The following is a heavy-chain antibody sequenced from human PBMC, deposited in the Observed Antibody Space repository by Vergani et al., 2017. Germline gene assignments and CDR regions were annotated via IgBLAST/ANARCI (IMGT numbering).Heavy chain of an antibody. D-gene: IGHD3-10*01. V-gene: IGHV4-59*02. J-gene: IGHJ4*02. CDR2: VSFRGDT. Sequence: QVKLQESGPGLVKPSETLSLTCTVSGASVNSYYWSWIRQPPGKGLEWMWYVSFRGDTLYDTSVKGRMTISLNTSSNQFSLYLTSVTAADTAVYYCARSRIDYGAGSPDYWGQGTLVTVSS. CDR3: ARSRIDYGAGSPDY. CDR1: GASVNSYY.